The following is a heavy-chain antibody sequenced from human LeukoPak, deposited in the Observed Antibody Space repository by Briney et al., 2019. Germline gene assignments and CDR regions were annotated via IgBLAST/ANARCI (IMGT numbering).Heavy chain of an antibody. CDR1: GFTFSSYA. CDR2: ISYDGTNK. J-gene: IGHJ5*02. Sequence: GRCLRLSCAASGFTFSSYAMHWVRQAPGKGLEWVAVISYDGTNKYYADSVKGRFTISRDNSKNTLFLQMHSLRAEDTAVYYCARARGYYDSGSSNWFDPWGQGTLVTVSS. V-gene: IGHV3-30*04. CDR3: ARARGYYDSGSSNWFDP. D-gene: IGHD3-10*01.